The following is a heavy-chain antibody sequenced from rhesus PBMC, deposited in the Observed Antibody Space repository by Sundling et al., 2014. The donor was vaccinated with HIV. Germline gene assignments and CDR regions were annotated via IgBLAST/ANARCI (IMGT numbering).Heavy chain of an antibody. V-gene: IGHV4-93*01. J-gene: IGHJ4*01. Sequence: QVQLHESGPGLVKPSETLSVTCAVSGGSISSSNWWTWIRQSPGKGLEWIGGIFGTGGSTKYNPSLRSRVTISIDTSKNQVSLRLTSVTAADTAVYYCARDRAWQLVWGQGVLVTVSS. D-gene: IGHD6-13*01. CDR2: IFGTGGST. CDR1: GGSISSSNW. CDR3: ARDRAWQLV.